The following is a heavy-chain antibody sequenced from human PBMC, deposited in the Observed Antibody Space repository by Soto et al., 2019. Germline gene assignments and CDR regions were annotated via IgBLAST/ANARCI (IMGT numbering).Heavy chain of an antibody. D-gene: IGHD2-15*01. CDR3: ARPRVVGGPDAFDI. Sequence: GESLKISCTGSGYRFTRYWIGWVRQMPGKGLEWMGIIYPGDSDTRYSPSFQGQVTISADKSISTAYLQWSSLKASDTAMYYCARPRVVGGPDAFDIWGQGTMVTVSS. J-gene: IGHJ3*02. CDR1: GYRFTRYW. V-gene: IGHV5-51*01. CDR2: IYPGDSDT.